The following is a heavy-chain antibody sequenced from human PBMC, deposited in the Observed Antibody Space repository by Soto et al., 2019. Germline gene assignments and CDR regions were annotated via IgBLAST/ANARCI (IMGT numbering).Heavy chain of an antibody. CDR3: ARLSCGSNCPIDY. CDR1: GFTFSSHW. J-gene: IGHJ4*02. CDR2: ISGDGGTT. V-gene: IGHV3-74*01. Sequence: GGSLRLSCAASGFTFSSHWMHWVRQGPGKGLVWVSRISGDGGTTTYADSVKGRFTISRDNAKNTLYLQMNGLRAEDTAVYYCARLSCGSNCPIDYWGQGTLVTVSS. D-gene: IGHD2-21*01.